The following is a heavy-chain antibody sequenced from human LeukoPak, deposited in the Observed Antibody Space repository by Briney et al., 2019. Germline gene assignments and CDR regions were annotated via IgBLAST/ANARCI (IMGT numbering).Heavy chain of an antibody. V-gene: IGHV4-39*01. CDR1: GGSISSSSYY. D-gene: IGHD3-22*01. CDR2: IYYSGSA. CDR3: AGTPPGDSWIYYDSSGAFDY. J-gene: IGHJ4*02. Sequence: KPSETLSLTCTVSGGSISSSSYYWGWIRQPPGKGLEWIGSIYYSGSAYYNPSLKSRVTMSIDTSKNQFSPKLTSVTAADTAVYYCAGTPPGDSWIYYDSSGAFDYWGQGTLVTVSS.